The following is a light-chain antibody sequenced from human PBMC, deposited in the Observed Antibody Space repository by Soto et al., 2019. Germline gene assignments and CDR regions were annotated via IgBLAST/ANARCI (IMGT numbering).Light chain of an antibody. CDR3: QSYDRTLRGYV. CDR2: GND. Sequence: VLTQPPSVSGAPGQTVTISCTGSNSNIGSPYGVHWYQQVPGKAPKLLIYGNDNRPSGVPDRFSGSKSASSASLAITGVQAEDEGDYYCQSYDRTLRGYVFGTGTKVTVL. J-gene: IGLJ1*01. V-gene: IGLV1-40*01. CDR1: NSNIGSPYG.